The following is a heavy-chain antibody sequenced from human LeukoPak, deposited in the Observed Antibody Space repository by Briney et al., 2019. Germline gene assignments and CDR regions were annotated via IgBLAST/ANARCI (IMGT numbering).Heavy chain of an antibody. CDR1: GFTFSSYS. CDR3: ARGSYSSGYFQH. J-gene: IGHJ1*01. CDR2: ISSSSSTI. D-gene: IGHD6-19*01. Sequence: GGSLRLSCAASGFTFSSYSMNWVRQAPGRGLEWVSYISSSSSTIYYADSVKGRFTISRDNAKNSLYLQMNSLRDEDTAVYYCARGSYSSGYFQHWGQGTLVTVSS. V-gene: IGHV3-48*02.